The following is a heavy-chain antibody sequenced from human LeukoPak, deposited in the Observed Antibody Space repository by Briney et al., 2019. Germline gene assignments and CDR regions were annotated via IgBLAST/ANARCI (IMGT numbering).Heavy chain of an antibody. CDR3: ARDFCSSTSCFYDP. V-gene: IGHV3-21*01. D-gene: IGHD2-2*01. Sequence: GGSLRLSCAASGFTFNSYSMNWVRQAPGKGLEWVSSISGSNSYIYYADSMKGRFTISRDNAKNSLFLQMNSLRAEDTAVYYCARDFCSSTSCFYDPWGQGTLVTVSS. J-gene: IGHJ5*02. CDR1: GFTFNSYS. CDR2: ISGSNSYI.